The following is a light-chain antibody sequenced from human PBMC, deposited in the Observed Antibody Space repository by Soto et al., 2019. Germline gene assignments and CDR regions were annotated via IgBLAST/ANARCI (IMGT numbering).Light chain of an antibody. CDR3: QQLNSTTST. CDR2: AXS. Sequence: DIHMTQYQTSVPASLGDRVTVPXRASQGISIFLAWYQQKPGXAPKXXXYAXSTLQSGFPSSLSGSGSGTAFTPTITRLQPADSATYYCQQLNSTTSTFGQGTRVEIK. J-gene: IGKJ5*01. V-gene: IGKV1-9*01. CDR1: QGISIF.